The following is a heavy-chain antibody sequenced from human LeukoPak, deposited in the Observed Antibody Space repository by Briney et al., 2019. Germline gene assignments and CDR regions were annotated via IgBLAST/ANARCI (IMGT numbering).Heavy chain of an antibody. J-gene: IGHJ4*02. D-gene: IGHD3-10*01. CDR1: GFTFDDYA. Sequence: GGSLRLSCAASGFTFDDYAVHWVRQAPGKGLEWVSGISWNSGSIGYADSVKGRFTISRDNSKNTLYLQMNSLRAEDTAVYYCAKASKWFGELSWGQGTLVTVSS. CDR3: AKASKWFGELS. CDR2: ISWNSGSI. V-gene: IGHV3-9*01.